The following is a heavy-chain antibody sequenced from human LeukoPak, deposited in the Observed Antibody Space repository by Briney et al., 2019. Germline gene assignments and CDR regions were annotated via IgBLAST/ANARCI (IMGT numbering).Heavy chain of an antibody. CDR2: IYYSGST. CDR3: ARVDLPYYYYYMDV. J-gene: IGHJ6*03. V-gene: IGHV4-39*07. CDR1: GGSISSSSYY. Sequence: PSETLSLTCTVSGGSISSSSYYWGWIRQPPRKGLEWIGSIYYSGSTYYNPSLKSRVTISVDTSKNQFSLKLSSVTAADTAVYYCARVDLPYYYYYMDVWGKGTTVTVSS.